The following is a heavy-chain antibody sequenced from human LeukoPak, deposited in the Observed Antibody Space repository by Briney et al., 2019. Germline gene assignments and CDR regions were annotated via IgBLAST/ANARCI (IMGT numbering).Heavy chain of an antibody. CDR3: ARERRTTVTMSNAFDI. V-gene: IGHV4-59*01. CDR2: IYCSGST. D-gene: IGHD4-17*01. Sequence: SETLSLTCTVSGGSISSYYWSWIRQPPGKGLEWIGYIYCSGSTNYNPSLKSRVTISVDTSKNQFSLKLSPVTAADTAVYYCARERRTTVTMSNAFDIWGQGTMVTVSS. J-gene: IGHJ3*02. CDR1: GGSISSYY.